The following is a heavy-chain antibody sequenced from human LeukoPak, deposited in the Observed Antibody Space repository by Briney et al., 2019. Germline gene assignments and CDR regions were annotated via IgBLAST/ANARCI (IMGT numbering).Heavy chain of an antibody. J-gene: IGHJ4*02. CDR1: GGTFSSYA. Sequence: SVKVSCKASGGTFSSYAISWVRQAPGQGLEWMGRIIPILGIANYAQKFQGRVTITADKSTSTACMELSSLRSEDTAVYYCARDLGYSYGFDYWGQGTLVTVSS. CDR2: IIPILGIA. V-gene: IGHV1-69*04. D-gene: IGHD5-18*01. CDR3: ARDLGYSYGFDY.